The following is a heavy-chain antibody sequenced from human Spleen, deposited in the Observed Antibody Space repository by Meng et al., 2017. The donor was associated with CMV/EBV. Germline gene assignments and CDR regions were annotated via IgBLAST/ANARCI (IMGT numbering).Heavy chain of an antibody. J-gene: IGHJ4*02. CDR2: ISTYNGNT. Sequence: KVSCKAAGYPFTGYYMHWVRQAPGQGLEWMGWISTYNGNTNYAQKLQDRVTMTTDTSTSTAYMELRSLRSDDTAVYYCARDIWGNDYWGQGTLVTVSS. CDR1: GYPFTGYY. V-gene: IGHV1-18*04. CDR3: ARDIWGNDY. D-gene: IGHD7-27*01.